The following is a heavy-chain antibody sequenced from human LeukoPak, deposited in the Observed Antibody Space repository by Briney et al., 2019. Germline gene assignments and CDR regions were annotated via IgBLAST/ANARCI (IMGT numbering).Heavy chain of an antibody. D-gene: IGHD3-22*01. CDR1: GFTFCRYW. V-gene: IGHV3-7*01. CDR3: ARDQLEITMIVLSCYYYYYMDV. CDR2: IKQDGSEK. Sequence: GGSLRLSCADSGFTFCRYWMRWVRQAPGEGLERVANIKQDGSEKYYVDSVKGRVTISRDNAKNSLYMQMKSLRAEDTGVYFCARDQLEITMIVLSCYYYYYMDVWGKGTTVTVSS. J-gene: IGHJ6*03.